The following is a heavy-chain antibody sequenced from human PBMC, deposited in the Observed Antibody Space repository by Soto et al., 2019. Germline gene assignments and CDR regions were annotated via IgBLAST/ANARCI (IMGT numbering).Heavy chain of an antibody. CDR3: ARPSAAAGDFVDYYYGFDV. CDR2: IWHDGSNK. J-gene: IGHJ6*02. CDR1: GFSFSNFG. D-gene: IGHD6-13*01. Sequence: QPGGSLRLSCAASGFSFSNFGMHWVRQAPGKGPEWVAVIWHDGSNKYYADSVKGRFTISRDNSMNTVYLQMNSLRAEDTAVYYCARPSAAAGDFVDYYYGFDVWGQGTTVTVSS. V-gene: IGHV3-33*01.